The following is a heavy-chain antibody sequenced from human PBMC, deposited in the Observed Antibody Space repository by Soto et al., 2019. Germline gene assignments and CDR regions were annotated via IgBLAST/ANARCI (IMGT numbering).Heavy chain of an antibody. CDR2: ISSSGSDT. D-gene: IGHD5-12*01. Sequence: QVQLVEAGGGLVKPGGCLRLSCAASGFKFSDYYMSWIRQAPGKGLEWVSYISSSGSDTNYADSVKGRFTVSRDNAKNSLYLQMNSLRAEDTAVYYCARSLRGYSGYSGYWGQGTLVTDSS. CDR1: GFKFSDYY. CDR3: ARSLRGYSGYSGY. V-gene: IGHV3-11*05. J-gene: IGHJ4*02.